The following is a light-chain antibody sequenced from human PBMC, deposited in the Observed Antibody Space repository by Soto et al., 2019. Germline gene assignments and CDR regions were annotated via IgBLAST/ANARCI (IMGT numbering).Light chain of an antibody. J-gene: IGKJ1*01. CDR2: QVS. Sequence: DVVMTQSPLSLPVTLGQPASISCRSSRSLVYSDGNTYLSWFHQGPGQSPRRLIYQVSSRDSGVPDRFSGSGSGTDFTLKISRVEAEDVGIYYCMEGSHWPKTFGQGTKV. CDR1: RSLVYSDGNTY. V-gene: IGKV2-30*01. CDR3: MEGSHWPKT.